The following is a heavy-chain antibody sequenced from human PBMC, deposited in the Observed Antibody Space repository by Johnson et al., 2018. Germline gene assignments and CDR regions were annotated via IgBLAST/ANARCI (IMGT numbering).Heavy chain of an antibody. D-gene: IGHD4-17*01. CDR3: GRDGDYGDLGSYGMDV. V-gene: IGHV3-33*01. Sequence: LVQSGGGVVQPGRSLRLSCAASGFTFSSYGMHWVRQAPGKGLEWVAVIWYDGSNKYYADSVKGRFTISRDNSKNTLYLQMNSLGAEDTAVYYCGRDGDYGDLGSYGMDVWGQGTTVTVSS. CDR2: IWYDGSNK. CDR1: GFTFSSYG. J-gene: IGHJ6*02.